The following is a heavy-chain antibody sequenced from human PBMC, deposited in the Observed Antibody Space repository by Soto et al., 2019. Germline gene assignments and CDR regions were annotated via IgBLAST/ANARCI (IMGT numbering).Heavy chain of an antibody. V-gene: IGHV3-30-3*01. CDR2: ISYDGSNK. D-gene: IGHD6-19*01. Sequence: QVQLVESGGGVVQPGRSLRLSCAASGFTFSSYSMHWVRQAPGKGMERVAVISYDGSNKYYADSVKGRFTISRDNSQNTLYLQMNSLRAEDTDVYYCANSIAVVGTLGLFDYGGQGTLVTVSA. CDR1: GFTFSSYS. CDR3: ANSIAVVGTLGLFDY. J-gene: IGHJ4*02.